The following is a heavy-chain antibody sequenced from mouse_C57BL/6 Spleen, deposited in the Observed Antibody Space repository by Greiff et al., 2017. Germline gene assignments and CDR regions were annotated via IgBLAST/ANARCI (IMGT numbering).Heavy chain of an antibody. CDR2: IHPNSGST. D-gene: IGHD2-2*01. J-gene: IGHJ1*03. V-gene: IGHV1-64*01. CDR3: ARGGTTMVTTDWYFDV. Sequence: QVQLQQPGAELVKPGASVKLSCKASGYTFTSYWMHWVKQRPGQGLEWIGMIHPNSGSTNYNEKFKSKATLTVDKSSSTAYMQLSSLTSEDSAVYYCARGGTTMVTTDWYFDVWGTGTTVTVSS. CDR1: GYTFTSYW.